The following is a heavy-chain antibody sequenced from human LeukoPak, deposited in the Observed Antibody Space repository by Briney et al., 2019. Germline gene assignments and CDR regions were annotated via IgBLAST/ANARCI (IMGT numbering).Heavy chain of an antibody. J-gene: IGHJ6*02. CDR1: GFTLSGYA. CDR3: ARDPSPYYDILTGFPYLYGMDV. Sequence: GGSLRLSCAASGFTLSGYAMHWVRQAPGKGLEWVANIRQDGSEKYYVDSVKGRFTISRDNAKNSLYLQMNSLRAEDTAVYYCARDPSPYYDILTGFPYLYGMDVWGQGTTVTVSS. CDR2: IRQDGSEK. V-gene: IGHV3-7*01. D-gene: IGHD3-9*01.